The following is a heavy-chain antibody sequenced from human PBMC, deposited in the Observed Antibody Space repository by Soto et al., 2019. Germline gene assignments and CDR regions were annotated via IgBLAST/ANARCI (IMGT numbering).Heavy chain of an antibody. CDR3: GHRHTQYTWSYVIFED. V-gene: IGHV2-5*02. CDR2: IYWDDDR. CDR1: GFSLSTSGVG. J-gene: IGHJ4*02. D-gene: IGHD1-26*01. Sequence: SGPTLVNPTQTLTLTCTFSGFSLSTSGVGVGWIRQPPGKALEWLALIYWDDDRRYNPSLKSRLAITKDTSKNQVVLTMSNMDPVETPTDYCGHRHTQYTWSYVIFEDWGQGRLVTVSS.